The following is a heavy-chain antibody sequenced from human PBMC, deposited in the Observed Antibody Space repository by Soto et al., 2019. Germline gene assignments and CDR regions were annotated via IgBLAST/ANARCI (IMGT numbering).Heavy chain of an antibody. D-gene: IGHD6-13*01. V-gene: IGHV3-43*01. CDR1: GFTFDDYT. Sequence: GGSLRLSCAASGFTFDDYTMHWVRQAPGKGLEWVSLISWDGGSTYYADSVKGRFTISRDNSKNSLYLQMNSLRTEDTALYYCAKGGFSSSWYEAYFDYWGQGTLVTVSS. J-gene: IGHJ4*02. CDR3: AKGGFSSSWYEAYFDY. CDR2: ISWDGGST.